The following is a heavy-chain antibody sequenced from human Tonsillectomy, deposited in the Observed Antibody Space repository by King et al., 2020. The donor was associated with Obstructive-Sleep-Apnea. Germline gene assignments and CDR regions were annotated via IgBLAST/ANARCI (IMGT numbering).Heavy chain of an antibody. CDR2: VYHSGRT. J-gene: IGHJ1*01. V-gene: IGHV4-38-2*02. CDR1: GYSISSGYY. Sequence: QLQESGPGLVKPSETLSLTCTVSGYSISSGYYWGWIRQPPGKGLEWIGSVYHSGRTYYNPSLKSRVTISVETSKKQFSLKGRSVTAADTAGYYCARGRSGWSEYFQDWGQGTLVTVSS. CDR3: ARGRSGWSEYFQD. D-gene: IGHD6-19*01.